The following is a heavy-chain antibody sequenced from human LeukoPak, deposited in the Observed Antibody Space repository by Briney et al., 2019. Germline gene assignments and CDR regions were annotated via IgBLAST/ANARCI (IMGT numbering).Heavy chain of an antibody. CDR3: ARASCSGGSCYLPQN. CDR1: GASISNFY. Sequence: SETLSLTCTVSGASISNFYWNWMRQPPGKGLEWIGYIYYSGSTYYNPSLKSRVTISVDTSKNQFSLKLSSVTAADTAVYYCARASCSGGSCYLPQNWGQGTLVTVSS. D-gene: IGHD2-15*01. V-gene: IGHV4-59*12. J-gene: IGHJ4*02. CDR2: IYYSGST.